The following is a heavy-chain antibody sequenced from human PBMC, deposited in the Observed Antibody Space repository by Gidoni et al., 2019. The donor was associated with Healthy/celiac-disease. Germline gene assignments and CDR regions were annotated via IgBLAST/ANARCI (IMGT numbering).Heavy chain of an antibody. Sequence: EVQLLESGGGLVPPGGSLRLYCAAYGFTFSSCSMSWGRQAPGKGMGWVSDSSGNGVSTYYADSVKGRFTISIDNSKNTLYLQMNSLRADDTVVYYCARGDRGAFDIWGQGTMVTVSS. CDR1: GFTFSSCS. CDR2: SSGNGVST. V-gene: IGHV3-23*01. D-gene: IGHD3-10*01. CDR3: ARGDRGAFDI. J-gene: IGHJ3*02.